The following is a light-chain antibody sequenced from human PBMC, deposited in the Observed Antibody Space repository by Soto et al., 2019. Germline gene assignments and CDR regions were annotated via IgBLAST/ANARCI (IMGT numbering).Light chain of an antibody. CDR1: QSISSN. CDR3: QQYKTGPPGT. J-gene: IGKJ1*01. Sequence: IVMTQSPASLSVSPGERVTLSCRASQSISSNLAWYQYIVGQAPRLLIYSASTRATGIPARFSGSGSGTEFTFPISRLQFENYGVFYCQQYKTGPPGTFGQGTKV. V-gene: IGKV3-15*01. CDR2: SAS.